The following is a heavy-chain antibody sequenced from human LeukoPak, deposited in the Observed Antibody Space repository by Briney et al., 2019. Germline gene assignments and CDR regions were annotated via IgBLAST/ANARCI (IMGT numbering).Heavy chain of an antibody. V-gene: IGHV4-4*07. CDR3: ARGAYGGDGRSFFDY. D-gene: IGHD4-23*01. CDR2: IYTGGST. Sequence: SETLSLTCTVSGGSMSGYYRSWIRQPAGKGLEWIGRIYTGGSTNYNPSLKSRVTMSVDTSKNQFSLKVTTVTAADTAVYYCARGAYGGDGRSFFDYWGQGTLVTVSS. J-gene: IGHJ4*02. CDR1: GGSMSGYY.